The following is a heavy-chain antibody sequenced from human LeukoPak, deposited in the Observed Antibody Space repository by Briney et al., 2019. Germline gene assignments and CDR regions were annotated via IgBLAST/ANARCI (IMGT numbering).Heavy chain of an antibody. CDR2: ISGSGGST. J-gene: IGHJ1*01. D-gene: IGHD4-17*01. V-gene: IGHV3-23*01. Sequence: SGGSLRLSCAASGFTFSSYAMSWVRQAPGKGLEWASAISGSGGSTYYADSVKGRFTISRDNSKNTLYLQMNSLRAEDTAVYYCARDDGVRTEYFQHWGQGTLVTVSS. CDR1: GFTFSSYA. CDR3: ARDDGVRTEYFQH.